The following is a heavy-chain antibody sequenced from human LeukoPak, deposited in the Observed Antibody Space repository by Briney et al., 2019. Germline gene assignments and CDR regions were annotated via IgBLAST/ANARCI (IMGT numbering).Heavy chain of an antibody. J-gene: IGHJ1*01. CDR2: ISGSGGST. CDR3: GMSPLVPYFQH. Sequence: GGSLRLSCAASGFTFSDYYMSWIRQAPGKGLEWVSAISGSGGSTYYADSVKGRFTISRDNSKNTLYLQMNGLRAEDTAVYYCGMSPLVPYFQHWGQGTLVTVSS. V-gene: IGHV3-23*01. D-gene: IGHD6-13*01. CDR1: GFTFSDYY.